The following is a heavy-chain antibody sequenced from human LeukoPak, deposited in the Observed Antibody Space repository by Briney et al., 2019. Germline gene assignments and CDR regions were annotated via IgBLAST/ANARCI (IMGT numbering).Heavy chain of an antibody. CDR3: SRIGYDTPDVDY. CDR1: GGSISSYY. CDR2: IYTSGST. J-gene: IGHJ4*02. Sequence: SETLCLTCTVSGGSISSYYWSWIRQPAGKGLEWIGRIYTSGSTNYNPSLKSRVTMSVDTSKHQFSLQLNSVTPEDTAVYYCSRIGYDTPDVDYWGQGTLVTVSS. V-gene: IGHV4-4*07. D-gene: IGHD5-12*01.